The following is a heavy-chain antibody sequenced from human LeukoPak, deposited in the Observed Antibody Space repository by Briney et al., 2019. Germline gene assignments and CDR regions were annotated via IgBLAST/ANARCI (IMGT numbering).Heavy chain of an antibody. CDR2: INHSGST. Sequence: SETLSLTCAVYGGSFSGYYWSWIRQPPGKGLEWIGEINHSGSTNYNPSLKSRVTISVDTSKNQFSLKPSSVTAADTAVYYCARGDYGGNDYWGQGTLVTVSS. D-gene: IGHD4-23*01. J-gene: IGHJ4*02. CDR1: GGSFSGYY. V-gene: IGHV4-34*01. CDR3: ARGDYGGNDY.